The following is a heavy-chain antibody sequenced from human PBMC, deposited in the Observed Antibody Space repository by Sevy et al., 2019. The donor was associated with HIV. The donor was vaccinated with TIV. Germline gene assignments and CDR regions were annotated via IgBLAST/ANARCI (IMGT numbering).Heavy chain of an antibody. V-gene: IGHV3-33*01. CDR2: IWNDRSNK. Sequence: GGSLRLSCAAYGFTFSIYGMHWVRQALGKGLEWVAVIWNDRSNKHYADSVKGRFTISRDNAKNTLYLQMNSLRVEDTAVYYCASLPNNYYDISGSSGDDAFDIWGQGTRVTVSS. J-gene: IGHJ3*02. D-gene: IGHD3-22*01. CDR1: GFTFSIYG. CDR3: ASLPNNYYDISGSSGDDAFDI.